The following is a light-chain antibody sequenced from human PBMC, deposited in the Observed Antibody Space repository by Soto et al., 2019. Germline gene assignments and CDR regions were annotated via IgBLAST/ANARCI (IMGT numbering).Light chain of an antibody. Sequence: QSVLTQPPSASGSPGQSVTISCTGTSSDIGAYIYVSWYQRHPGKAPKLMISEVSRRPSGVPERFSGSKSGNTASLTVSGLQADDEAHYYCSSYAGSNNFGVGTGTKV. V-gene: IGLV2-8*01. CDR2: EVS. J-gene: IGLJ1*01. CDR1: SSDIGAYIY. CDR3: SSYAGSNNFG.